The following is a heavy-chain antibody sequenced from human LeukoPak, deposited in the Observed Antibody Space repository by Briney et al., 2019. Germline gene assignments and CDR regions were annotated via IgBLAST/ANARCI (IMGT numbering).Heavy chain of an antibody. CDR3: ARDAH. CDR2: IWYDGSNK. CDR1: GFTFSSYG. J-gene: IGHJ3*01. Sequence: GGSLRLSCAASGFTFSSYGMPWVRQAPGKGLEWVVVIWYDGSNKYYADSVKGRFTISRDNSKNTLYLQMNSLRAEDTAVYYCARDAHWGQGTMVTVSS. V-gene: IGHV3-33*01.